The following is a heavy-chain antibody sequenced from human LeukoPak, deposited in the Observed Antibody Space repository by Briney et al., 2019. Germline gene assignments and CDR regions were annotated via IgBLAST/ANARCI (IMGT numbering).Heavy chain of an antibody. CDR3: ARHSLEAFDY. J-gene: IGHJ4*02. Sequence: PSETLSLTCTVSGDSISSHNYYWSWLRQPPGKGLQWIGFIFYSGSTYYSSSLKSRLIISIDTSKNQFSLKLSSVTATDTAVYYCARHSLEAFDYWGQGNLVTVSS. CDR2: IFYSGST. D-gene: IGHD3-3*01. V-gene: IGHV4-30-4*01. CDR1: GDSISSHNYY.